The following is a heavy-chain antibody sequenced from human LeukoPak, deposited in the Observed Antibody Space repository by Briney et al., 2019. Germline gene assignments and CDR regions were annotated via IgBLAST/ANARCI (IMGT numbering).Heavy chain of an antibody. CDR2: ISTTGGTT. V-gene: IGHV3-23*01. Sequence: PGGSLRLSCAASGFTVSSNHMSWVRQAPGRGLEWVSAISTTGGTTYYADSVRGRFTISRDNSRNTLYLQMNSLRAEDTAIYYCAKNGDRGAYCSGGTCYPYYYYYMDVWGKGTTVTISS. D-gene: IGHD2-15*01. CDR3: AKNGDRGAYCSGGTCYPYYYYYMDV. J-gene: IGHJ6*03. CDR1: GFTVSSNH.